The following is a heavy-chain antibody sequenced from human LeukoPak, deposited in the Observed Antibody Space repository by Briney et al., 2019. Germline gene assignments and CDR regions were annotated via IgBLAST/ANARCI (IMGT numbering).Heavy chain of an antibody. CDR3: ATARTYYYGSGRPGGAFDI. D-gene: IGHD3-10*01. V-gene: IGHV1-24*01. Sequence: ASVKVSCTVSGYTLTELSMHWVRQAPGKGLEWMGGFDPEDGETIYAQKFQGRVTMTEDTSTDTAYMELSSLRSEDTAVYYCATARTYYYGSGRPGGAFDIWGQGTMVTVSS. J-gene: IGHJ3*02. CDR2: FDPEDGET. CDR1: GYTLTELS.